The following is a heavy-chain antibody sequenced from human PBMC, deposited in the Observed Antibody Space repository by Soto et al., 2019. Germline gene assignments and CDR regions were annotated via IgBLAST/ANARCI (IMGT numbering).Heavy chain of an antibody. Sequence: SGTLSLTCTVSGGSIRSYYWSCIRQPPGKGLEWIGYIYYSGSTDYNPSLKSRVTISVDTSKSHFSLKLRSVTAADTAVYYCARDSYNFDDWGQGILVTVSS. J-gene: IGHJ4*02. CDR3: ARDSYNFDD. V-gene: IGHV4-59*01. CDR1: GGSIRSYY. CDR2: IYYSGST. D-gene: IGHD5-18*01.